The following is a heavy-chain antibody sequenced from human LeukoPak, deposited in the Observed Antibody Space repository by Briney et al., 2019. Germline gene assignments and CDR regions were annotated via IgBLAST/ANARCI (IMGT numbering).Heavy chain of an antibody. V-gene: IGHV3-11*05. CDR1: GSTFSDHY. Sequence: GGSLTLSCAASGSTFSDHYMSWLRQAPGKGLEWVSYISTSSSHTDYADSVKGRFTISRDDAKDSLFLQMNSLRAEDTAVYYCARGHYGLDVWGQGTTGTVSS. CDR3: ARGHYGLDV. CDR2: ISTSSSHT. J-gene: IGHJ6*02.